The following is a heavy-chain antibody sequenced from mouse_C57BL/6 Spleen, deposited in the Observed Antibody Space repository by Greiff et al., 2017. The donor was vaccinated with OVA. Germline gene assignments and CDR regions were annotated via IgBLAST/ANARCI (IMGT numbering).Heavy chain of an antibody. CDR2: IDPEDGET. D-gene: IGHD1-1*01. J-gene: IGHJ3*01. V-gene: IGHV14-2*01. CDR1: GFTITDYY. CDR3: ARHGSYYGLAD. Sequence: VQLQQSGAELVKPGASVKLSCTASGFTITDYYMHWVNQRPEQGLEWIGRIDPEDGETKYAPKFQGKATITADTTSNTAYMQLSSLTSEDSAVYYGARHGSYYGLADWGQGTLVTVSA.